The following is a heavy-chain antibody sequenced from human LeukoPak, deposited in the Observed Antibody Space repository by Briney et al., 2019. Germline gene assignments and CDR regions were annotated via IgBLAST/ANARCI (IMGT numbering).Heavy chain of an antibody. V-gene: IGHV1-8*01. J-gene: IGHJ4*02. CDR2: MNPNSGST. CDR3: ARGRGSRRGYYFDY. D-gene: IGHD3-10*01. CDR1: GYTFTSYD. Sequence: ASVKVSCKASGYTFTSYDIKWVRQATGQGLEWMGWMNPNSGSTGYAQKFQGRVTMTRNTSISTAYMELSSLRSEDTAVYYCARGRGSRRGYYFDYWGQGTLVTVSS.